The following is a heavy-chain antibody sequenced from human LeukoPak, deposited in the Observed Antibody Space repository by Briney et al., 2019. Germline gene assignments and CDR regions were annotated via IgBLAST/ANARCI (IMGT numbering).Heavy chain of an antibody. Sequence: SVKVSCKASGGTFSSYAISWVRQAPGQGLERMGGIIPIFGTANYAQKFQGRVTITADESTSTAYMELSSLRSEDTAVYYCARGYCSGGSCYADAFDIWGQGTMVTVSS. J-gene: IGHJ3*02. D-gene: IGHD2-15*01. CDR1: GGTFSSYA. CDR2: IIPIFGTA. V-gene: IGHV1-69*01. CDR3: ARGYCSGGSCYADAFDI.